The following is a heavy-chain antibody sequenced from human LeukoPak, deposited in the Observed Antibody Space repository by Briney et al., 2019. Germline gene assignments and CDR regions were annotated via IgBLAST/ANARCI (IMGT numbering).Heavy chain of an antibody. J-gene: IGHJ6*02. V-gene: IGHV4-59*01. D-gene: IGHD4-17*01. Sequence: PSETLCLTCTVPGGSISSYYSSWIRQPPGKGLEWIGYIYYSGSTTYNPSLKSRVTISVDTSKNQFSLKLSSVTAADTAVYYCATTVTTGYCYGMDVWGQGTTVSVSS. CDR1: GGSISSYY. CDR3: ATTVTTGYCYGMDV. CDR2: IYYSGST.